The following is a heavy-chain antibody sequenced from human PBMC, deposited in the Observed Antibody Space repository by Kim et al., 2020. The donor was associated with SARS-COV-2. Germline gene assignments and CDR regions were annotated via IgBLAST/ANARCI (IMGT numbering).Heavy chain of an antibody. V-gene: IGHV4-59*01. CDR3: ASLAAAGAFDAFDI. Sequence: SETLSLTCTVSGGSISSYYWSWIRQPPGKGLEWIGYIYYSGSTNYNPSLKSRVTISVDTSKNQFSLKLSSVTAADTAVYYCASLAAAGAFDAFDIWGQGTMVTVSS. CDR1: GGSISSYY. J-gene: IGHJ3*02. CDR2: IYYSGST. D-gene: IGHD6-13*01.